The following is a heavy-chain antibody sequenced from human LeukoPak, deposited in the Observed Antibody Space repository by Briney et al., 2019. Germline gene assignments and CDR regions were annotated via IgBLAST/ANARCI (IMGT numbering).Heavy chain of an antibody. CDR1: GGSISSGGYS. D-gene: IGHD3-10*01. CDR2: IYYTGST. Sequence: SETLSLTCAVSGGSISSGGYSWSWIRLPPGKGLEWIGHIYYTGSTNYNPSLTSRVTVSLDTSKNQFSLKLRHVTTADTAVYYCARGLPQSGVDYWGQGTLVTVSS. CDR3: ARGLPQSGVDY. V-gene: IGHV4-61*08. J-gene: IGHJ4*02.